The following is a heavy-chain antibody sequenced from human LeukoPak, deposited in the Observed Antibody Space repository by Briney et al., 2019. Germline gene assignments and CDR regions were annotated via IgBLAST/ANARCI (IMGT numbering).Heavy chain of an antibody. CDR3: ARVMRDAANFDY. CDR1: GVTFSSYW. V-gene: IGHV3-7*05. CDR2: IKQDGSEK. D-gene: IGHD6-25*01. Sequence: GGSLGLSCAASGVTFSSYWMGWVRQAPGKGLEWVANIKQDGSEKYYVDSVEGRFTISRDNAKSSLHLQMNSLRAEDTAVYYCARVMRDAANFDYWGQGTLVTVSS. J-gene: IGHJ4*02.